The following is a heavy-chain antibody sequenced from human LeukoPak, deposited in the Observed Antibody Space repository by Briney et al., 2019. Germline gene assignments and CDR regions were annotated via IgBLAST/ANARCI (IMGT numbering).Heavy chain of an antibody. CDR2: ITPSGGT. D-gene: IGHD5-24*01. J-gene: IGHJ4*02. V-gene: IGHV1-2*02. Sequence: ASVKVSCKASGYTFTTYAMHWVRQAPGQGLECMGWITPSGGTNYPQKFQGRVAITRDTSITTAYMDLSRLTSDDTAVYYCARDRYGDGFAHFDYWGPGALVTVSS. CDR1: GYTFTTYA. CDR3: ARDRYGDGFAHFDY.